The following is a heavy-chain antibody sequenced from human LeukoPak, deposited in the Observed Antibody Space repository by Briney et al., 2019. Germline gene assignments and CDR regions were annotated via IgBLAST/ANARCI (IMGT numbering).Heavy chain of an antibody. V-gene: IGHV3-23*01. D-gene: IGHD3-9*01. J-gene: IGHJ4*02. CDR2: ISGSGGST. Sequence: GGTLRLSCAASGFTFSSYGMSWVRQAPGKGLEWVSAISGSGGSTYYADSVKGRFTISRDNSKNTLYLQMDSLRVEDTAVYYCARDNILTGLTGGQGTLVIVSS. CDR1: GFTFSSYG. CDR3: ARDNILTGLT.